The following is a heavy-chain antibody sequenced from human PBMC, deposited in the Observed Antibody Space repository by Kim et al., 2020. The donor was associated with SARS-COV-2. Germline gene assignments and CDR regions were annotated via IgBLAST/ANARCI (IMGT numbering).Heavy chain of an antibody. V-gene: IGHV1-3*04. J-gene: IGHJ4*02. D-gene: IGHD3-10*01. CDR2: IDIDNGNT. CDR3: ARGGYGSGDGGY. CDR1: GYTFTTYG. Sequence: ASVKVSCKASGYTFTTYGMHWVRQAPGQRLEWMGSIDIDNGNTRYPQKFQDRVTIARDTSASTAYMELSSLRSEDTAVYYCARGGYGSGDGGYWGQGTLVTVSS.